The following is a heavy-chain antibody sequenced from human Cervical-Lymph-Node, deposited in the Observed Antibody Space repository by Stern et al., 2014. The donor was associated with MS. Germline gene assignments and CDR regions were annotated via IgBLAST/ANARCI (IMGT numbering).Heavy chain of an antibody. Sequence: QLQLQESGPGLVKPSETLSLTCTVSGGSVSNGLYYWSWIRQPPGKGLEWIGCMSHSGSANYNPSLKSRVTISVDTSKNQFSLNLSSLTAADTAVYYCARDALTILGTDSWGQGTLVTVSS. CDR2: MSHSGSA. J-gene: IGHJ4*02. CDR3: ARDALTILGTDS. V-gene: IGHV4-61*01. CDR1: GGSVSNGLYY. D-gene: IGHD3-3*01.